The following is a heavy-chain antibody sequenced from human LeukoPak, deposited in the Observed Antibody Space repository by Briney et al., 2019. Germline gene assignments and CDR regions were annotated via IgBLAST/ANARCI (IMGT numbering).Heavy chain of an antibody. J-gene: IGHJ4*02. V-gene: IGHV4-34*01. CDR1: GGSFSGYY. D-gene: IGHD3-10*01. Sequence: SETLSLTCAVYGGSFSGYYWSWIRQPPGKGLEWIGEINHSGRTNYNPCLKSRVTISVDTSKNQFSLKLSSVTAADTAVYYCARVTKLAKTYYYGSGSYYSRGFFDYWGQGTLVTVSS. CDR2: INHSGRT. CDR3: ARVTKLAKTYYYGSGSYYSRGFFDY.